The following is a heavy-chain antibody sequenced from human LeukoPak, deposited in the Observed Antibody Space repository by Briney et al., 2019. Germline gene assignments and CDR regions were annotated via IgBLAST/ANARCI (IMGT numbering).Heavy chain of an antibody. CDR1: EFSFSNYA. Sequence: GRSLRLSCAASEFSFSNYAVHWVRQAPGKGAQWVAVISYDGNTIHYADSVKGRFTISRDTSQNTLYLQMNSLRTEDTAVYYCARSGGLQKFDYWGQGTLVTVSS. V-gene: IGHV3-30-3*01. J-gene: IGHJ4*02. CDR3: ARSGGLQKFDY. CDR2: ISYDGNTI. D-gene: IGHD4-11*01.